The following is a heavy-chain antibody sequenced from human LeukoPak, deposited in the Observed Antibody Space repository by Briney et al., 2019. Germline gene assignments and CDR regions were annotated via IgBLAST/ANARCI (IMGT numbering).Heavy chain of an antibody. CDR1: GFTFSSYE. CDR3: AREGGTVTTQD. V-gene: IGHV3-48*03. CDR2: ISSSGSTI. Sequence: PGGSLRLSCAASGFTFSSYEMNWVRQAPGKGLEWVSYISSSGSTIYYADSVKGRFTISRDNAKNSLYLQMNSLRAEDTAVYYCAREGGTVTTQDWGQGTLVTVSS. J-gene: IGHJ4*02. D-gene: IGHD4-17*01.